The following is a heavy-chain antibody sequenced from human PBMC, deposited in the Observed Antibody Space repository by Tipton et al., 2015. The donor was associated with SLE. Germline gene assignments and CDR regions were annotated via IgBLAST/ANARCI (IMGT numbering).Heavy chain of an antibody. Sequence: PGLVKPSQTLSLTCAISGDSVSSNSAAWNWIRQSPSRGLEWLGRTYYRSKWYNDYAVSVKSRITINPDTSKNQFSLQLNSVTPEDTAVYYCARDLRVAVDYYYYGMDVWGQGTTVTVSS. J-gene: IGHJ6*02. D-gene: IGHD6-19*01. CDR1: GDSVSSNSAA. CDR2: TYYRSKWYN. CDR3: ARDLRVAVDYYYYGMDV. V-gene: IGHV6-1*01.